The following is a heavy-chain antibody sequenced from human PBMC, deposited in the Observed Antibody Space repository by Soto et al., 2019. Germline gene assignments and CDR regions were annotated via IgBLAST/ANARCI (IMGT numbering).Heavy chain of an antibody. Sequence: LRLSCAASGFTFSSFWMDWVRQAPGKGLEWVANVSPDGSEKHYVDSVKGRFTISRDNARNSLYLQMSSLTAEDSALYYCSRSLDSWGQGTRVTVSS. CDR3: SRSLDS. V-gene: IGHV3-7*01. CDR1: GFTFSSFW. CDR2: VSPDGSEK. J-gene: IGHJ4*02.